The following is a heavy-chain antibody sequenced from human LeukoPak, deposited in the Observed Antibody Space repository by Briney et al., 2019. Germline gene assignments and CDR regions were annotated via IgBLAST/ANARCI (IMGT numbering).Heavy chain of an antibody. CDR2: ISDRGGRT. Sequence: GGSLRLSCAASGFTFDDYGMSWVRQAPGKGLEWVSAISDRGGRTYNADSVKGRFTISRDNSKNTLYLQMNSLRAEDTAVYYCAKVPWFGELSPHNYFMDVWGKGTTVTISS. CDR3: AKVPWFGELSPHNYFMDV. CDR1: GFTFDDYG. D-gene: IGHD3-10*01. J-gene: IGHJ6*03. V-gene: IGHV3-23*01.